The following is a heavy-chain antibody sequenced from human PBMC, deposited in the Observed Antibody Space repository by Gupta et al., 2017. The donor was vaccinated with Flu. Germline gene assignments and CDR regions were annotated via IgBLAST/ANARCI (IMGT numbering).Heavy chain of an antibody. V-gene: IGHV3-74*01. CDR1: GFNFSGHF. Sequence: EFQLVESGGGLVQTGGSLRILCAASGFNFSGHFMHWVRQAPGQGLVWVARIRFDGTATSYADSVKGRFTISRDNAKNTLYLQMNSLSPEDTALYYCAREVVNNRLDPWGQGTLVTVAS. CDR3: AREVVNNRLDP. J-gene: IGHJ5*02. D-gene: IGHD2-15*01. CDR2: IRFDGTAT.